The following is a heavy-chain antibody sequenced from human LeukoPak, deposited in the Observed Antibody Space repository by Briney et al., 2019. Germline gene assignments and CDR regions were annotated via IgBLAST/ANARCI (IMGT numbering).Heavy chain of an antibody. J-gene: IGHJ6*04. CDR2: ISSSGSTI. CDR1: GFTFGDYA. CDR3: AELGITMIGGV. Sequence: PGRSLRLSCTASGFTFGDYAMSWVRQAPGKGLEWVSYISSSGSTIYYADSVKGRFTISRDNAKNSLYLQMNSLRAEDMAVYYCAELGITMIGGVWGKGTTVTISS. V-gene: IGHV3-48*03. D-gene: IGHD3-10*02.